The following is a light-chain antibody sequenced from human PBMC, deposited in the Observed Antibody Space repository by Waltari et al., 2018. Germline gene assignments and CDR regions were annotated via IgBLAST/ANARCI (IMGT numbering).Light chain of an antibody. CDR2: DAS. CDR1: QSVSSY. V-gene: IGKV3-11*01. CDR3: QQRSNWLYT. Sequence: IVLTQSPVTLSLSPGERATLSCRASQSVSSYLAWYQQKPGQAPRLLIYDASNRATDIPARFSGSGSGTDFTLTISSLEPEDFAVYYCQQRSNWLYTFGQGTKLEIK. J-gene: IGKJ2*01.